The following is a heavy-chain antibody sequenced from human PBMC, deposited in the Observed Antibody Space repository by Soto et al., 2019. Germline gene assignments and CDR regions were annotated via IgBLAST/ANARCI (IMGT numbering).Heavy chain of an antibody. CDR3: AKVGSIAVYHYHYALDV. Sequence: QVQLMESGGGVVQPGKSLRPSCVGSGFTFSSYGMHWVRQAPGKGLEWVAGISYDGTKKYYGDSVKGRFSISRDNSRQAVYLQMVSLRAEDTAVYYCAKVGSIAVYHYHYALDVWGKGTTVTVSS. J-gene: IGHJ6*04. CDR1: GFTFSSYG. CDR2: ISYDGTKK. D-gene: IGHD6-6*01. V-gene: IGHV3-30*18.